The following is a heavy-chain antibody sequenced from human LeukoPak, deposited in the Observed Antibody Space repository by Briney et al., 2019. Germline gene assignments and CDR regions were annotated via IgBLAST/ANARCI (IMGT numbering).Heavy chain of an antibody. CDR3: ARSVEGYCGGGSCYSYYYYMDV. Sequence: SETLSLTCTVSGGSISSYYWSWIRQPPGKGLEWIGYIYYSGSTNYNPSLKSRVTISVDTSKNQFSLKLSSVTAADTAVYYCARSVEGYCGGGSCYSYYYYMDVWGKGTTVTVSS. D-gene: IGHD2-15*01. J-gene: IGHJ6*03. V-gene: IGHV4-59*01. CDR2: IYYSGST. CDR1: GGSISSYY.